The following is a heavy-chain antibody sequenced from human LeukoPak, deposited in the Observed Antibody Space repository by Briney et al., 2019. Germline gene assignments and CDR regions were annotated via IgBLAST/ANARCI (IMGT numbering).Heavy chain of an antibody. CDR2: IYHSGST. Sequence: PSETLSLTCTVSGYSISSGYYWGWIRQPPGKGLEWIGSIYHSGSTYYNPPLKSRVTISVDTSKNQFSLKLSSVTAADTAVFYCARGPGSYNWNYIGFYFDYWGQGTLVTVSS. D-gene: IGHD1-7*01. CDR1: GYSISSGYY. CDR3: ARGPGSYNWNYIGFYFDY. J-gene: IGHJ4*02. V-gene: IGHV4-38-2*02.